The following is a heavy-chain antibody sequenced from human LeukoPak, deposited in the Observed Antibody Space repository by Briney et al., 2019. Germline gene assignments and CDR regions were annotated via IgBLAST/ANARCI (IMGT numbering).Heavy chain of an antibody. J-gene: IGHJ3*02. D-gene: IGHD1-26*01. CDR1: GVSINSANYY. CDR3: ARDSVGGTGHDAFDI. CDR2: IYYSGSA. V-gene: IGHV4-39*07. Sequence: PSETLSLTCTVSGVSINSANYYWGRIRQPPGKGLEWIGSIYYSGSAYYSSSLKSRVTILVDTSKNQFSLKLSSVTAADTAVYYCARDSVGGTGHDAFDIWGQGTMATVSS.